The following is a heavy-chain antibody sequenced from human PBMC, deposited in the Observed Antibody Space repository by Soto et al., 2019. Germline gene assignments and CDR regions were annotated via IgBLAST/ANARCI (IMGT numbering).Heavy chain of an antibody. Sequence: GASVKVSCKASGYTFTSYAMHWVRQAPGQRLEWMGWINAGNGNTKYSQKFQGRVTITRDTSASTAYMELSSLRSEDTAVYYCARASSETPNSSGWFNDWGQGTLGTVSS. J-gene: IGHJ4*02. CDR1: GYTFTSYA. CDR2: INAGNGNT. D-gene: IGHD6-19*01. V-gene: IGHV1-3*01. CDR3: ARASSETPNSSGWFND.